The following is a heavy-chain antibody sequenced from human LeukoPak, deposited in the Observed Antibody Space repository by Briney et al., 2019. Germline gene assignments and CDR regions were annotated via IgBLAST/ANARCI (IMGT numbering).Heavy chain of an antibody. D-gene: IGHD4-17*01. CDR2: INHSGST. J-gene: IGHJ4*02. Sequence: SETLSLTCAVYGGSFSGYYWSWIRQPPGKGLEWIGEINHSGSTNYNPSLKSRVTISVDTSKNQFSLKLSSVTAADTAVYYCARTTSDYGDCVDYWGQGTLVTVSS. CDR1: GGSFSGYY. CDR3: ARTTSDYGDCVDY. V-gene: IGHV4-34*01.